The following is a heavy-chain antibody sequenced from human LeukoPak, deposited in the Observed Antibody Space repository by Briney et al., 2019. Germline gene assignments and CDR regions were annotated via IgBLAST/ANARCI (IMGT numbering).Heavy chain of an antibody. V-gene: IGHV1-18*01. CDR3: ARDRGEYSSGWSDFDY. Sequence: ASVKVSCKASGYTFTSYGINWVRQAPGQGLEWMGWIIGYNGNTHYAQKFQGRVTMTADTSTSTAYMELRSLRSDDTAVYYCARDRGEYSSGWSDFDYWGQGTLVTFSS. J-gene: IGHJ4*02. CDR2: IIGYNGNT. D-gene: IGHD6-19*01. CDR1: GYTFTSYG.